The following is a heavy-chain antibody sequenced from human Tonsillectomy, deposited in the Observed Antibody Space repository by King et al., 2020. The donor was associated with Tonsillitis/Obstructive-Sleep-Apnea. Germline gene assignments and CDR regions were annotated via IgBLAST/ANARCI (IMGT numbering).Heavy chain of an antibody. Sequence: VQLQQWGAGLLKPSETLSLTCAVYGGSFSCYYWSWIRQPPGKGLEWIVEINHRGSTNYNPSLKSRVTISVDTSKNHFPLKLSSVTAADTDVYYCAWGHTAMWYFDYWGQGTLVTVSS. CDR2: INHRGST. J-gene: IGHJ4*02. V-gene: IGHV4-34*01. D-gene: IGHD5-18*01. CDR3: AWGHTAMWYFDY. CDR1: GGSFSCYY.